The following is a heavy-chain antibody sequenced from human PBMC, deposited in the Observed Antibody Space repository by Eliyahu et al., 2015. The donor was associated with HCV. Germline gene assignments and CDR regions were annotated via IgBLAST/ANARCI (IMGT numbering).Heavy chain of an antibody. D-gene: IGHD6-25*01. CDR3: ARVLAYSSERGFDY. V-gene: IGHV3-7*01. Sequence: EVQLVESGGGLVQPGGSLXLSCXASGFXFXSYWMXWVRQAPGKGLGWVANIKQDGSEKYYVDSVKGRFTISRDNAKNSLYLQMNSLRAEDTAVYYCARVLAYSSERGFDYWGQGTLVTVSS. J-gene: IGHJ4*02. CDR2: IKQDGSEK. CDR1: GFXFXSYW.